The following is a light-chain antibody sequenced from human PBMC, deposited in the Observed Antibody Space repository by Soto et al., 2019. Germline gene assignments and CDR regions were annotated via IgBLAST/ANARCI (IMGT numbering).Light chain of an antibody. V-gene: IGLV2-23*01. Sequence: QSALTQPASVSGSPGQSITISCTGTSSDVGSYNLVSWYQQHPGKAPKLMIYEGNKRPSGVSNRFSGSKSANTASLTISGLQTEDEADYYCCSYAGTNTFVFGIGPKLTAL. CDR2: EGN. CDR3: CSYAGTNTFV. J-gene: IGLJ1*01. CDR1: SSDVGSYNL.